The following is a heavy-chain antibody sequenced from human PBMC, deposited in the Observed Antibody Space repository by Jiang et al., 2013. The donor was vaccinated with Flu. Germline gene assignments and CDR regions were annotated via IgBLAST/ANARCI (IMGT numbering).Heavy chain of an antibody. Sequence: TSYGISWVRQAPGQGLEWMGWISAYNGNTNYAQKLQGRVTMTTDTSTSTAYMELRSLRSDDTAVYYCARDEGIVVVITEHNFDYWGQGTLVT. V-gene: IGHV1-18*01. CDR1: TSYG. D-gene: IGHD3-22*01. J-gene: IGHJ4*02. CDR2: ISAYNGNT. CDR3: ARDEGIVVVITEHNFDY.